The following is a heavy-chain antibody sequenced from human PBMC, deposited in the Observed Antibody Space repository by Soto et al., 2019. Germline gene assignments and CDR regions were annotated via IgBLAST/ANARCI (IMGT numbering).Heavy chain of an antibody. J-gene: IGHJ4*02. Sequence: VQLVESGGGVVQPGRSLRLSCAASGFTFSSYAMYWVRQAPGKGLEWVSAISDRGDTTHYADSVKGRFTISRDTSKNTLYLQLNALRADDTAVYYCAKDKPGTTSFDYWGQGTLVTVSS. V-gene: IGHV3-23*04. CDR3: AKDKPGTTSFDY. CDR2: ISDRGDTT. CDR1: GFTFSSYA. D-gene: IGHD1-1*01.